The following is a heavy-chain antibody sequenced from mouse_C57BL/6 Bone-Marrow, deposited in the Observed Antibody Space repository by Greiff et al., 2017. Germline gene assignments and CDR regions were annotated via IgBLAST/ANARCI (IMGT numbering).Heavy chain of an antibody. V-gene: IGHV1-26*01. CDR2: INPNNGGT. D-gene: IGHD1-1*01. CDR1: GYTFTDYY. CDR3: ARPLLRTPYY. Sequence: VQLQQSGPELVKPGASVKISCKASGYTFTDYYMNWVKQSHGKSLEWIGDINPNNGGTSYNQKFKGKATLTVDKSSSTAYMELRSLTSEDSAVYYCARPLLRTPYYWGQGTTLTVSS. J-gene: IGHJ2*01.